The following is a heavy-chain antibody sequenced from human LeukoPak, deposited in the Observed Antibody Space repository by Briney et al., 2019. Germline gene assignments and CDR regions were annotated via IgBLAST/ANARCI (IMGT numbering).Heavy chain of an antibody. Sequence: SETLSLTCTVSGGSTSSYYWSWIRQPAGKGLEWIGRIYTSGSTNYNPSLKSRVTMSVDTSKNQFSLKLSSVTAADTAVYYCARTKSGIAVAGTHDVWGQGTTVTVSS. D-gene: IGHD6-19*01. CDR3: ARTKSGIAVAGTHDV. V-gene: IGHV4-4*07. CDR1: GGSTSSYY. CDR2: IYTSGST. J-gene: IGHJ6*02.